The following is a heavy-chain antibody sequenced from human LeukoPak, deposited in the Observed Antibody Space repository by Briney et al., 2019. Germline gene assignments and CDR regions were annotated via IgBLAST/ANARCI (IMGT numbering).Heavy chain of an antibody. J-gene: IGHJ4*02. CDR2: ISSSSSYI. CDR1: GFTFSSYA. CDR3: ARAAPNYGGNSWFDY. D-gene: IGHD4-23*01. Sequence: GGSLRLSCAASGFTFSSYAMSWVRQAPGKGLEWVSPISSSSSYIYYADSVKGRFTISRDNAKNSLYLQMNSLRAEDTAVYYCARAAPNYGGNSWFDYWGQGTLVTVSS. V-gene: IGHV3-21*01.